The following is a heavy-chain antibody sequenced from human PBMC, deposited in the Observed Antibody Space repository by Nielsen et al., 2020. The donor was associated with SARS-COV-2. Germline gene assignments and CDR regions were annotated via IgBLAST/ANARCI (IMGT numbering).Heavy chain of an antibody. CDR2: INPSGGST. Sequence: ASVKVSCKASGYTFTSYYMHWVRQAPGQGLEWMGIINPSGGSTSYAQKFQGRVTMTRDTSTSTVYMELSSLRSEDTAVYYCASGGVTTNKNPYYYGMDVWGQGTTVTVSS. CDR3: ASGGVTTNKNPYYYGMDV. CDR1: GYTFTSYY. V-gene: IGHV1-46*01. J-gene: IGHJ6*02. D-gene: IGHD4-17*01.